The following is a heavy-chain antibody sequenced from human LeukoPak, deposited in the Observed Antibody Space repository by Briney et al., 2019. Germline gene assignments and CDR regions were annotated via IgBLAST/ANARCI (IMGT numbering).Heavy chain of an antibody. V-gene: IGHV1-18*01. CDR3: ARTHDYNNYPDY. CDR1: GGTFSSYT. CDR2: ISAYNGNT. Sequence: ASVKVSCKASGGTFSSYTISWVRQAPGQGLEWLGWISAYNGNTNYAQKVQDRVTMTTDTSTSTAYMELRSLSSDDTAVYFCARTHDYNNYPDYWGQGTLVAVSS. D-gene: IGHD5-24*01. J-gene: IGHJ4*02.